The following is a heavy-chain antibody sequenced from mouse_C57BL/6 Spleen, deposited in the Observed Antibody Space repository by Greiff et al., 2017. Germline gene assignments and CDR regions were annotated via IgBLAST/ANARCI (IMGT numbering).Heavy chain of an antibody. CDR3: ARDDYERNYFDY. Sequence: QVQLQQSGPELVKPGASVKISCKASGYAFSSSWMNWVKQRPGKGLEWIGRIYPGDGDTNYNGKFKGKATLTADKSSSTAYMQLSSLTSEDSAVYCCARDDYERNYFDYWGQGTTLTVSS. CDR1: GYAFSSSW. D-gene: IGHD2-4*01. CDR2: IYPGDGDT. V-gene: IGHV1-82*01. J-gene: IGHJ2*01.